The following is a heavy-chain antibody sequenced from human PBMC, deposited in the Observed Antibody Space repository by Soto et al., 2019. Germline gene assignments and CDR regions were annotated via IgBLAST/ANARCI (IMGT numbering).Heavy chain of an antibody. CDR2: ISHLENT. CDR3: ARAHDFWGGRQQPIDS. Sequence: SETLSLTCTVSGASISYGGFSWSWIRQSPGKGLEWIGYISHLENTYLHPSFKSRLTMSIDRTRNQFSLKLSSVTAADTAVYYCARAHDFWGGRQQPIDSWGQGTLVTVSS. CDR1: GASISYGGFS. D-gene: IGHD3-3*01. V-gene: IGHV4-30-2*06. J-gene: IGHJ4*02.